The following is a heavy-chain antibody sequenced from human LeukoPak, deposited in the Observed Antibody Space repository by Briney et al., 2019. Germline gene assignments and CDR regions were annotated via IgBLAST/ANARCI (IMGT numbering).Heavy chain of an antibody. V-gene: IGHV3-30*18. J-gene: IGHJ3*02. D-gene: IGHD3-10*01. CDR2: ISYDGSNK. CDR3: AKARGKYYTSGRYTFDI. Sequence: SLRLSCAASGFTFSSYGMHWVRQAPGKGLEWVAVISYDGSNKYYADSVKGRFTISRDNSKNTPYLQMNSLRAEDTAVYYCAKARGKYYTSGRYTFDIWGQGTMVSVSS. CDR1: GFTFSSYG.